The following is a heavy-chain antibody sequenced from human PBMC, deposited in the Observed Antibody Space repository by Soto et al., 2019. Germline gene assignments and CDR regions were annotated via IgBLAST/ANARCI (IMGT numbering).Heavy chain of an antibody. CDR1: GDSISTPNW. J-gene: IGHJ5*02. D-gene: IGHD2-8*02. Sequence: PSETLSLTCGVYGDSISTPNWWNWGRQSQGKGLEWIGEIHHSGTTNYNPSLKSRVTISVDKTKNQFSLKLNSVTVGDTAVYYVVRVREYWRRSSWRFDALGTVALVTVFS. CDR2: IHHSGTT. V-gene: IGHV4-4*02. CDR3: VRVREYWRRSSWRFDA.